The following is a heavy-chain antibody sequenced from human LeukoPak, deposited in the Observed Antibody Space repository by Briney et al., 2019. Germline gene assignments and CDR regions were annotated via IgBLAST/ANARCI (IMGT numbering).Heavy chain of an antibody. V-gene: IGHV4-39*07. Sequence: SEALSLTCTVSGGSITSSNYFWGWIRQSPGKGLEWIGSIYYSGSTYYNPSLKSRVTISVETSKIQFSLKLSSVTAADSAVYYCARDSCSSTSCRRKFDNWGQGTLVTVSS. J-gene: IGHJ4*02. D-gene: IGHD2-2*01. CDR3: ARDSCSSTSCRRKFDN. CDR2: IYYSGST. CDR1: GGSITSSNYF.